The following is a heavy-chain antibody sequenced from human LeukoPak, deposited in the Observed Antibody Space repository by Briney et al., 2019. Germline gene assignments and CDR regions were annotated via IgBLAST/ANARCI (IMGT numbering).Heavy chain of an antibody. Sequence: ASVKVSCKASGYTFIGYYIHWVRQAPGQGLEWMGWINPNNGGANYAQTFQGRVTMTRDTSITTAYMELSRLRSDDTAVYYCARDEMPTFDAFDMWGQGTMVTVSS. J-gene: IGHJ3*02. CDR3: ARDEMPTFDAFDM. CDR1: GYTFIGYY. CDR2: INPNNGGA. V-gene: IGHV1-2*02. D-gene: IGHD2-2*01.